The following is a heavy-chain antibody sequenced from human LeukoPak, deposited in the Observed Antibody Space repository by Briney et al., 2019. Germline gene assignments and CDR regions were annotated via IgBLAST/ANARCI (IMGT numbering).Heavy chain of an antibody. D-gene: IGHD4-23*01. CDR2: IYYSGNT. Sequence: PSETLSLTCTVSGGSISSGGYYWSWIRQPPGKGLEWIGYIYYSGNTYYNPSLKSRSTMSVDTSKNQFSLNLSSVTAADTAVYYCARAPTTVVAWGKNWFDPWGQGTLVTVSS. CDR1: GGSISSGGYY. J-gene: IGHJ5*02. CDR3: ARAPTTVVAWGKNWFDP. V-gene: IGHV4-30-4*01.